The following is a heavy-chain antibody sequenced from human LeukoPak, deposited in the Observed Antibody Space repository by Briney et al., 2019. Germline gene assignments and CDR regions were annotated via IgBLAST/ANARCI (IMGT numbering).Heavy chain of an antibody. J-gene: IGHJ4*02. CDR3: AKDYSDSRVGDVFFEY. CDR1: GFTFSAYG. D-gene: IGHD1-26*01. Sequence: GGSLRLSCAASGFTFSAYGMHWVRQAPGKGLEWVAFIRYDGTYKTYADSVKGRFTSSRDNSKNTLFLQMNSLRGEDTAVYYCAKDYSDSRVGDVFFEYWGQGTLVTVSS. CDR2: IRYDGTYK. V-gene: IGHV3-30*02.